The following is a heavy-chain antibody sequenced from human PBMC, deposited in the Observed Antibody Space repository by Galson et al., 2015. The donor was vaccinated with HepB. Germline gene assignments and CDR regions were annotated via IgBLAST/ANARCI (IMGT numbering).Heavy chain of an antibody. D-gene: IGHD3-22*01. CDR1: GYTFTSYH. J-gene: IGHJ4*02. CDR3: ARDFPLFRYDSSGQFDY. V-gene: IGHV1-46*01. CDR2: INPSGGST. Sequence: SVKVSCKASGYTFTSYHMHWVRQAPGQGLGWMGIINPSGGSTSYAQKFQGRVTMTRDTSTSTVYMELSSLRSEDTAVYYCARDFPLFRYDSSGQFDYWGQGTLVTVSS.